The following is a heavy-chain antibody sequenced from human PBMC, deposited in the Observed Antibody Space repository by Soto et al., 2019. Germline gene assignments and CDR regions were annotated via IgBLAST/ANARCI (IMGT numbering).Heavy chain of an antibody. Sequence: GGSLRLSCAASGFTFSSYAMSWVRKAPGKGLEWVSAISGSGGSPYYADSVKGRFTISRDNSKNTLNLQMNSLRAEDTAVYYCAKGFAYSGSYYDYWGQGTLVTVSS. CDR2: ISGSGGSP. J-gene: IGHJ4*02. D-gene: IGHD1-26*01. CDR1: GFTFSSYA. V-gene: IGHV3-23*01. CDR3: AKGFAYSGSYYDY.